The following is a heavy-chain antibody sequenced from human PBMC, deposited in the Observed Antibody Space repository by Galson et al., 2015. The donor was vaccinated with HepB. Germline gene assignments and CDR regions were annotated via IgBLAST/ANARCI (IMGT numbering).Heavy chain of an antibody. J-gene: IGHJ6*02. CDR3: ARDVSNEEWLLKYYSYYNMDV. CDR1: GGSMSSSIYY. Sequence: ETLSLTCTVSGGSMSSSIYYWAWIRQPPGKGLDWIGSMYHSGSAYYNPSFKSRVTMSADTSKNQFPLNLSSVTAADTAVYYCARDVSNEEWLLKYYSYYNMDVWGQGTTITVSS. V-gene: IGHV4-39*06. CDR2: MYHSGSA. D-gene: IGHD3-3*01.